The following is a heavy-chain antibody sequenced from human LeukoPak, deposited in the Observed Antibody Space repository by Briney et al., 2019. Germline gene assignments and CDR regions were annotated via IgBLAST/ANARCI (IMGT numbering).Heavy chain of an antibody. CDR2: INWNGGST. CDR3: ARHPDYDSSGYSFDY. J-gene: IGHJ4*02. CDR1: GFTFDDYG. D-gene: IGHD3-22*01. Sequence: GGSLRLSCAASGFTFDDYGMSWVRQAPGKGLEWVSGINWNGGSTGYADSVKGRFTISRDNAKNSLYLHMNSLRAEDTALYYCARHPDYDSSGYSFDYWGQGTLVTVSS. V-gene: IGHV3-20*04.